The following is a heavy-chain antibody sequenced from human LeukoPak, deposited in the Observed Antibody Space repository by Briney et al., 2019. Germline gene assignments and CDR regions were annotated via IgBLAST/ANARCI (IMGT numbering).Heavy chain of an antibody. V-gene: IGHV3-9*01. CDR1: GFTFDDYA. D-gene: IGHD3-22*01. CDR3: ARPARKTYYYDSSGYPFDY. CDR2: ISWNSGSI. Sequence: GGSLRLSCAASGFTFDDYAMHWVRQAPGKGLEWVSGISWNSGSIGYADSVKGRFTISRDNSKNTLYLQMNSLRAEDTAVYYCARPARKTYYYDSSGYPFDYWGQGTLVTVSS. J-gene: IGHJ4*02.